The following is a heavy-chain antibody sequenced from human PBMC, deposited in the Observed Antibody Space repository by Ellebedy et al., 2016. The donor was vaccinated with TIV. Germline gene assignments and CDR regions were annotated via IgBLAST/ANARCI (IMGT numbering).Heavy chain of an antibody. D-gene: IGHD4-23*01. CDR1: GGSISSGDHA. CDR3: ARATAVGFDP. J-gene: IGHJ5*02. Sequence: MPSETLSLTCSVSGGSISSGDHALTWIRQPPGKGLEWIGFIYYSGNTDSNPSLKRRVAMSVDTSKTQFSLKLTSVTAADTAVYYCARATAVGFDPWGQGALVTVSS. V-gene: IGHV4-30-4*01. CDR2: IYYSGNT.